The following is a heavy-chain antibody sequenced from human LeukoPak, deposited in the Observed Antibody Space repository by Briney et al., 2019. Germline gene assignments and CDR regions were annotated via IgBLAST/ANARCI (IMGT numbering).Heavy chain of an antibody. J-gene: IGHJ4*02. CDR1: GGSISSYY. V-gene: IGHV4-59*12. CDR2: IYYSGST. CDR3: ARGGRCSSTSCPADLDY. Sequence: SETLSLTCTVSGGSISSYYWSWIRQPPGKGLEWIGYIYYSGSTNYNPSLKSRVTISVDTSKNQFSLKLSSVTAADTAVYYCARGGRCSSTSCPADLDYWGQGTLVTVSS. D-gene: IGHD2-2*01.